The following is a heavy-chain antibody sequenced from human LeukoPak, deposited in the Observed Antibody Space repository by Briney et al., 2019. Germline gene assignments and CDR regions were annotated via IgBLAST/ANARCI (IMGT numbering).Heavy chain of an antibody. CDR3: ASTINNDYGDYGRFDY. D-gene: IGHD4-17*01. Sequence: NPSETLSLTCTVSGGSISSGDYYWSWIRQPPGKGLEWIGYIYYSGSTYYNPSLKSRVTMSVDTSKNQFSLKLSSVTAADTAVYYCASTINNDYGDYGRFDYWGQGTLVTVSS. CDR1: GGSISSGDYY. J-gene: IGHJ4*02. CDR2: IYYSGST. V-gene: IGHV4-30-4*08.